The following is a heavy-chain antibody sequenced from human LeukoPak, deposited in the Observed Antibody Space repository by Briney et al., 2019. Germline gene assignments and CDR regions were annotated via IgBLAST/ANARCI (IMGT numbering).Heavy chain of an antibody. J-gene: IGHJ3*02. CDR1: GFTFSSYG. Sequence: GGSLRLSCAASGFTFSSYGMHWVRQAPGKGLEWVAVIWYDGSNKYYADSVKGRFTISRDNSKNTLYLQMNSLRAEDTAVYYCAKIPAHDFWSGYIDAFGIWGQGTMVTVSS. D-gene: IGHD3-3*01. V-gene: IGHV3-33*06. CDR2: IWYDGSNK. CDR3: AKIPAHDFWSGYIDAFGI.